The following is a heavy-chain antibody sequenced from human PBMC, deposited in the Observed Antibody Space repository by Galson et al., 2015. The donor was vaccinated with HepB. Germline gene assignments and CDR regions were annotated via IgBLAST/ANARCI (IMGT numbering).Heavy chain of an antibody. Sequence: SVTVSCKASGYTFTDYVVNWVRQAPGQGLEWMGWMNTNTGKPTYAPGFAGRFVFSLDTSVTTAYLQISSLETDDTAVYYCARSPLRFLDWLPYYDYYYMDVGGEGTTGTVTS. V-gene: IGHV7-4-1*02. CDR3: ARSPLRFLDWLPYYDYYYMDV. CDR2: MNTNTGKP. J-gene: IGHJ6*03. CDR1: GYTFTDYV. D-gene: IGHD3-3*01.